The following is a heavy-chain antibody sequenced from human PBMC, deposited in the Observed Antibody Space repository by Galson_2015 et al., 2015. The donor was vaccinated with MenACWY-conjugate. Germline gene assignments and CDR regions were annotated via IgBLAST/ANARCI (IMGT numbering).Heavy chain of an antibody. CDR2: ISYDGSNK. Sequence: SLRLSCAASGFTFSSYAMHWVRQAPGKGLEWVAVISYDGSNKYYADSVKGRFTISRDNSKNTLYLQMNSLRAEDTAVYYCARDYRETHGWVVYWGQGTLVTVSS. V-gene: IGHV3-30*04. CDR3: ARDYRETHGWVVY. D-gene: IGHD3-16*02. CDR1: GFTFSSYA. J-gene: IGHJ4*02.